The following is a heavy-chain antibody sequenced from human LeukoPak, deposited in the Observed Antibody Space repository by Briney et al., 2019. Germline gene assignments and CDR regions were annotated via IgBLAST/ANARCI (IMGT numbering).Heavy chain of an antibody. Sequence: PSETLSLTCTVSGGSISSYYWSWIRQPPGKGLEWIGYIYYSGSTYYNPSLKSRVTISVDTSKNQFSLKLSSVTAADTAVYYCARGGTTVYYFDYWGQGTLVTVSS. CDR2: IYYSGST. CDR3: ARGGTTVYYFDY. CDR1: GGSISSYY. D-gene: IGHD4-17*01. V-gene: IGHV4-59*06. J-gene: IGHJ4*02.